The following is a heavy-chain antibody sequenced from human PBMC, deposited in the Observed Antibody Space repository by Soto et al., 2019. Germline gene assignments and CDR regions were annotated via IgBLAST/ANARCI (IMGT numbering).Heavy chain of an antibody. J-gene: IGHJ4*02. CDR3: ARRSSSSTFDY. CDR1: GFTFSSYA. Sequence: EVQLLESGGGLVKPGESLRLSCAASGFTFSSYAMSWVRQAPGKGLEWVSVISGSDDSTYYADSVKGRFTISRDNSKNTLYLQMNSLRAEDTDVYYCARRSSSSTFDYWGQATLVTVSS. V-gene: IGHV3-23*01. D-gene: IGHD6-6*01. CDR2: ISGSDDST.